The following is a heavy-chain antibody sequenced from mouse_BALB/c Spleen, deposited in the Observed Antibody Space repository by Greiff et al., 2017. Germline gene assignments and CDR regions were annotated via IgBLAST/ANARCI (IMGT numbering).Heavy chain of an antibody. D-gene: IGHD4-1*01. V-gene: IGHV5-17*02. CDR1: GFTFSSFG. CDR3: ARGVGRNFDY. J-gene: IGHJ2*01. CDR2: ISSGSSTI. Sequence: EVKLVESGGGLVQPGGSRKLSCAASGFTFSSFGMHWVRQAPEKGLEWVAYISSGSSTIYYADTVKGRFTISRDNPKNTLFLQMTSLRSEDTAMYYCARGVGRNFDYWGQGTTLTVSS.